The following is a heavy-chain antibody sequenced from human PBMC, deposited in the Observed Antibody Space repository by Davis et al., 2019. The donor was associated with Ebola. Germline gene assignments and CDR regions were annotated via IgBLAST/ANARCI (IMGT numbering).Heavy chain of an antibody. D-gene: IGHD2/OR15-2a*01. CDR1: GFTFSSYS. CDR3: AKDNRNIWSEV. V-gene: IGHV3-23*01. Sequence: GESLKISCVASGFTFSSYSMNWVRQAPGKGLEWVSTYGTSADTYYADSVKGRFTISRDNSKNTLYLQMNGLRVEDTAIYYCAKDNRNIWSEVWGQGTMVTVSS. CDR2: GTSADT. J-gene: IGHJ3*01.